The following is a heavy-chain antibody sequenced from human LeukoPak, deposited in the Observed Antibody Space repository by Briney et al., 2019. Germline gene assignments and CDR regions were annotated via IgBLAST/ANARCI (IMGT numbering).Heavy chain of an antibody. D-gene: IGHD3-3*01. J-gene: IGHJ5*02. CDR3: ARQSDYSFNWFDP. CDR2: VYYSGSA. V-gene: IGHV4-59*02. Sequence: PSETLSLTCTVSGDSVTTYYWSWIRQPPGKGLEWLGYVYYSGSATYNPSLKSRVTISVDTSKNQFSLRLSSVTAADTAVYYCARQSDYSFNWFDPWGQGTLVTVSS. CDR1: GDSVTTYY.